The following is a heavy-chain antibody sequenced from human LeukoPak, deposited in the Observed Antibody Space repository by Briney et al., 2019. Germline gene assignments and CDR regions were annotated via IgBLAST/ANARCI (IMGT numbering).Heavy chain of an antibody. J-gene: IGHJ4*02. CDR1: GYTFTSYG. D-gene: IGHD3-3*01. V-gene: IGHV1-18*01. CDR2: ISAYNGNT. Sequence: ASVTVSCKASGYTFTSYGISWVRQAPGQGLEWMGWISAYNGNTNYAQKLQGRVTMTTDTSTSTAYMELSSLRSEDTAVYYCARAIFGVVIHFDYWGQGTLVTVSS. CDR3: ARAIFGVVIHFDY.